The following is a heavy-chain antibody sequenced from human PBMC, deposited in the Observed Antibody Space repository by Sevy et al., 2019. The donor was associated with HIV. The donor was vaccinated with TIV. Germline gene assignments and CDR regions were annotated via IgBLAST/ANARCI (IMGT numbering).Heavy chain of an antibody. CDR3: VKESNDVVLMVYATGGAFDI. D-gene: IGHD2-8*01. CDR2: VSGSGGST. V-gene: IGHV3-23*01. J-gene: IGHJ3*02. Sequence: GGSLRLSCAASGFTFSSYAMSWVRQAPGKGLEWVSAVSGSGGSTYYADSVKGRFTISRDNSKNTLYLQMNSLRAEDTAVYYCVKESNDVVLMVYATGGAFDIWGQGTMVTVSS. CDR1: GFTFSSYA.